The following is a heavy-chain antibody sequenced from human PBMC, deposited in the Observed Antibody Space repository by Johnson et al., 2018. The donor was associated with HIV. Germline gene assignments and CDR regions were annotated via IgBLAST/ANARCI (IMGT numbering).Heavy chain of an antibody. Sequence: VQLVESGGGLVQPGGSLRLSCAASGFTFSTDDMHWVRQAPGKGLEWVSFIGTIGDTQYAGSVKGRFTTSRENAKNSFFLQLNSLGDADTAVYYCARGLGWDTNLAFDIWGQGTMVTVSS. CDR3: ARGLGWDTNLAFDI. CDR1: GFTFSTDD. D-gene: IGHD4-11*01. J-gene: IGHJ3*02. CDR2: IGTIGDT. V-gene: IGHV3-13*01.